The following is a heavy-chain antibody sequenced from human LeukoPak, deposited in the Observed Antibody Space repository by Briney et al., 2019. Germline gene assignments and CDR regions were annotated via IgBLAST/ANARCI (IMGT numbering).Heavy chain of an antibody. J-gene: IGHJ4*02. D-gene: IGHD6-13*01. Sequence: GASVKVSCXASGYTFTSYYMHWVRQAPGQGLVWMGIMNPSGGSTSYAQKFQGRVTMTRDTSTSTVYMELSSLRSEDTAVYYCARGDGAAAGQIDYWGQGTLVTVSS. CDR1: GYTFTSYY. V-gene: IGHV1-46*01. CDR2: MNPSGGST. CDR3: ARGDGAAAGQIDY.